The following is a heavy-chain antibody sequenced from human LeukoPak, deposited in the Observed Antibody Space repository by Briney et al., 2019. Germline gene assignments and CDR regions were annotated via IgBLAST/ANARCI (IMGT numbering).Heavy chain of an antibody. V-gene: IGHV4-61*02. CDR1: GGSISSGSYY. Sequence: SETLSLTCTVSGGSISSGSYYWSWIRQPAGTGLEWIGRIYSSGRTNYNPSLKSRVTISVDTSKNQFSLKLSSVTAADTAVYYCARRRPYDFWSGQDPANYYYMHVWGKGTTVTVSS. CDR3: ARRRPYDFWSGQDPANYYYMHV. J-gene: IGHJ6*03. CDR2: IYSSGRT. D-gene: IGHD3-3*01.